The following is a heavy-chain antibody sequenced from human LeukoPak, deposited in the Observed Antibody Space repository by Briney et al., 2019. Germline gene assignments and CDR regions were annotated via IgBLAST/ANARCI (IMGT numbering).Heavy chain of an antibody. CDR2: ISYDGSNK. Sequence: GGSLRLSCAASGFTFSSYGMHWVRQAPGKGLEWVAVISYDGSNKYYADSVKGRFTISRDNAKNSLYLQMNSLRAEDTAVYYCAHQAGSGSYSIDYWGQGTLVTVSS. J-gene: IGHJ4*02. D-gene: IGHD1-26*01. V-gene: IGHV3-30*03. CDR3: AHQAGSGSYSIDY. CDR1: GFTFSSYG.